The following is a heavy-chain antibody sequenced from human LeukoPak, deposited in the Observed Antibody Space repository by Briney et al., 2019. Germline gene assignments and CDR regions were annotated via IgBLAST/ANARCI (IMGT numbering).Heavy chain of an antibody. V-gene: IGHV1-2*02. D-gene: IGHD2-15*01. CDR1: GYTFTGYY. J-gene: IGHJ4*02. CDR3: ARGRNIGVVGAATNLEDC. Sequence: ASVKVSCKASGYTFTGYYMYWVRQAPGQGLEWMGWINPNSGGTNYAQKFQGRVTMTRDTSISTAYMELSSLRSDDTAVYYCARGRNIGVVGAATNLEDCWGQGTLATVSS. CDR2: INPNSGGT.